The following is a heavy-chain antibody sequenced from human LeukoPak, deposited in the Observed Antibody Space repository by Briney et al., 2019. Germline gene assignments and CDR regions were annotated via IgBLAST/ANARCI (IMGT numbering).Heavy chain of an antibody. Sequence: WASVKVSCKASGYTFTSYDISWVRQAPGQGLEWMGRIIPILGIANYAQKFQGRVTITADKSTSTAYMELSSLRSEDTAVYYCARVAVVTDDYYYGMDVWGQGTTVTVSS. CDR1: GYTFTSYD. J-gene: IGHJ6*02. V-gene: IGHV1-69*04. CDR3: ARVAVVTDDYYYGMDV. CDR2: IIPILGIA. D-gene: IGHD2-21*02.